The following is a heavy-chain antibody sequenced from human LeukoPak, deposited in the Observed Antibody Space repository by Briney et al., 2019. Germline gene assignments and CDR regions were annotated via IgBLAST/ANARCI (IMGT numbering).Heavy chain of an antibody. CDR3: ARVNIVGAKRPHNWFDP. V-gene: IGHV3-7*01. D-gene: IGHD1-26*01. Sequence: PGGSLRLSCAASGFTFSSYWMSWVRQAPGKGLEWVANIKQDGSEKYYVDSVKGRFTISRDNAKNSLYLQMNSLRAEDTAVYCCARVNIVGAKRPHNWFDPWGQGTLVTVSS. CDR2: IKQDGSEK. CDR1: GFTFSSYW. J-gene: IGHJ5*02.